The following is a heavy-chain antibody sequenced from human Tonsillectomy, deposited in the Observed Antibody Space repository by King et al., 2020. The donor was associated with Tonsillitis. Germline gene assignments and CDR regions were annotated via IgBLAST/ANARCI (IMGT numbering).Heavy chain of an antibody. CDR1: GGSFSGYY. J-gene: IGHJ4*02. Sequence: VQLQQWGAGLLKPSETLSLTCAVYGGSFSGYYWSWIRQSQGKGLEWIGDINHSGLTNYNPSLKSRISISVDKPKNQFSLNLTSVTAADTAVYYCARQDRIESAGILFDNWGQGSLVTVSS. V-gene: IGHV4-34*01. D-gene: IGHD6-13*01. CDR2: INHSGLT. CDR3: ARQDRIESAGILFDN.